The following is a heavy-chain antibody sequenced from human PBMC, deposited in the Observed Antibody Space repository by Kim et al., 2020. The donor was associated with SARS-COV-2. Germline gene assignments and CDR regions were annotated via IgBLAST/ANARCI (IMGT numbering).Heavy chain of an antibody. V-gene: IGHV3-74*03. Sequence: GGSLRLSCAVSGFFFSTYAMHWVRQSPGRGLVWVSLISSSGGDTTFADSVKGRFTISRDNAKNTLYLQMNSLRTEDTAVYYCAKAGAQHGLRFYP. CDR1: GFFFSTYA. J-gene: IGHJ5*02. CDR3: AKAGAQHGLRFYP. CDR2: ISSSGGDT. D-gene: IGHD3-16*01.